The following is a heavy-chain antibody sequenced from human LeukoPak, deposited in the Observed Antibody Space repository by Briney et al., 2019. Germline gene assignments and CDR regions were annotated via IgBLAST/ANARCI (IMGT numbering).Heavy chain of an antibody. D-gene: IGHD2-15*01. J-gene: IGHJ6*03. CDR3: ARVPEVVVAATPLPYYYYYMDV. Sequence: SETLSLTCTVSGGSISSYYWSWIRQPPGKGLEWIGYIYYSGSTNYNPSLKSRVTISVDTSKNQFSLKLSSVTAADTAVYYCARVPEVVVAATPLPYYYYYMDVWGKGTTVTVSS. V-gene: IGHV4-59*12. CDR1: GGSISSYY. CDR2: IYYSGST.